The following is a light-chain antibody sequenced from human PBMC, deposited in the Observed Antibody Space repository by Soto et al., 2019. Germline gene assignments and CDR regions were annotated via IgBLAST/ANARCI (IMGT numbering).Light chain of an antibody. CDR2: LGS. J-gene: IGKJ1*01. Sequence: DIVMTQSPLSLPVTPGEPASISCRSSQSLLHSNGYNYLDWYLQKPGQSPQLLIYLGSSRASGVPDRFSGSGSGTDFTLKISRVEAEDVGFYYCMQALQAPLTFGQGT. CDR1: QSLLHSNGYNY. V-gene: IGKV2-28*01. CDR3: MQALQAPLT.